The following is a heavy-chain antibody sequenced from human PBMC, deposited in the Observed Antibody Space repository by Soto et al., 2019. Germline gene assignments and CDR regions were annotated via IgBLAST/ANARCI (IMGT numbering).Heavy chain of an antibody. D-gene: IGHD1-26*01. CDR2: IHSDGSST. Sequence: EVQLVESGGGLVRPGGSLRLSFAASGFTLSYYWMHWVRQAPGKGLVWVSRIHSDGSSTTYADFVKGRFIISRDNARNTVDLKMNSVRVEDTAVYYCARGDSGAFDLWGQGTVVTVSS. CDR3: ARGDSGAFDL. CDR1: GFTLSYYW. V-gene: IGHV3-74*01. J-gene: IGHJ3*01.